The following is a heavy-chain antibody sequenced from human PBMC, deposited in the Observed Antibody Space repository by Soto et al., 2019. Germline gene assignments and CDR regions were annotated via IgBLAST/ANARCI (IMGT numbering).Heavy chain of an antibody. J-gene: IGHJ5*02. V-gene: IGHV3-30-3*01. CDR3: ARDLGYCSSTSCGWFDP. CDR2: ISYDGSNK. CDR1: GFTFSSYA. Sequence: QVQLVESGGGVVQPGRSLRPSCAASGFTFSSYAMHWVRQAPGKGLEWVAVISYDGSNKYYADSVKGRFTISRDNSKNTLYLQMNSLRAEDTAVYYCARDLGYCSSTSCGWFDPWGQGTLVTVSS. D-gene: IGHD2-2*01.